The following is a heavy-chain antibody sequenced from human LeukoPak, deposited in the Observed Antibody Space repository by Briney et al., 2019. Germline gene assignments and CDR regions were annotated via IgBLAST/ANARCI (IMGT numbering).Heavy chain of an antibody. CDR3: ARDSWYSNYYYGMDV. CDR2: ISAYNGNT. CDR1: GYTFTSYG. V-gene: IGHV1-18*01. J-gene: IGHJ6*02. D-gene: IGHD4-11*01. Sequence: ASVKVSCKASGYTFTSYGISWVRQAPGQGLEWMGWISAYNGNTNYAQKLQGRVTMTTDTSTSTAYMELRSLRSDDTAVYYCARDSWYSNYYYGMDVWGLGTTVTVSS.